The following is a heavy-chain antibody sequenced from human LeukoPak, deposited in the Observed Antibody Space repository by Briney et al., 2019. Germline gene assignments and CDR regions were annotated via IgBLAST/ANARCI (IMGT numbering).Heavy chain of an antibody. V-gene: IGHV4-39*01. J-gene: IGHJ4*02. CDR2: IYYSGST. CDR3: ASSGGDILGANGGDY. CDR1: GGSISSSSYY. Sequence: SETLSLTCTVSGGSISSSSYYWGWIRQPPGKGLEWIGSIYYSGSTYYNPSLKSRVTISVDTSKNQFSLKLSSVTAADTAVYYCASSGGDILGANGGDYWGQGTLVTVSS. D-gene: IGHD1-26*01.